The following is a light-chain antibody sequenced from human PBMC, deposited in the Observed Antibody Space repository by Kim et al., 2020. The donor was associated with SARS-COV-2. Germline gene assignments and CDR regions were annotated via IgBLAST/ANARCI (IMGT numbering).Light chain of an antibody. V-gene: IGLV3-27*01. CDR1: VLANKF. CDR2: KDT. CDR3: YSAADNSVI. J-gene: IGLJ2*01. Sequence: SVAPGQTARVTCSGDVLANKFARWFQQKSGQAPVVVIYKDTERPSEIPERFSGSSSGTTVTLPISGARFEDEADYYCYSAADNSVIFGGGTQLTVL.